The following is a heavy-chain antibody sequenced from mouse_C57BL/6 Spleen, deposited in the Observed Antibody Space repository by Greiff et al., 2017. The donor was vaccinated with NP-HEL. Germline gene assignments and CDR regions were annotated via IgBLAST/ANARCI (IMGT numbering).Heavy chain of an antibody. CDR2: IRSKSNNYAT. Sequence: EVQRVESGGGLVQPKGSLKLSCAASGFSFNTYAMNWVRQAPGKGLEWVARIRSKSNNYATYYADSVKDRFTISRDDSESMLYLQMNNLKTEDTAMYYCVRQDDSFFDYWGQGTTLTVSS. CDR3: VRQDDSFFDY. CDR1: GFSFNTYA. V-gene: IGHV10-1*01. D-gene: IGHD2-4*01. J-gene: IGHJ2*01.